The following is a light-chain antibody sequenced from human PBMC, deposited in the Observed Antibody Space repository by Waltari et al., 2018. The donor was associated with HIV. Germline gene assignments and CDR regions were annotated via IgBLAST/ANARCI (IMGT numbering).Light chain of an antibody. CDR1: WADIERHY. CDR2: RNH. Sequence: QSVLTQPPSVSGTPGQNVTIPCSGTWADIERHYVYWYKVVPGTEPKLLIYRNHQRPAGVPDRFSASKSGASASLAVSGLRSDDEADYYCSTWDGSLGAYVFGGGTKLTVL. V-gene: IGLV1-47*01. CDR3: STWDGSLGAYV. J-gene: IGLJ3*02.